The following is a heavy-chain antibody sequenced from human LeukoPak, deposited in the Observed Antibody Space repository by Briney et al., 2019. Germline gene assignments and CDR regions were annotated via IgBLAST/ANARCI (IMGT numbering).Heavy chain of an antibody. Sequence: GGSLRLSCAASGFTFSSDAMTWVRQAPGKGLEWVANIKQDGSEKYYVDSVKGRFTISRDNAKNSLYLQMNSLRAEDTAVYYCARYDFWSGSFDYWGQGTPVTVSS. D-gene: IGHD3-3*01. CDR1: GFTFSSDA. CDR2: IKQDGSEK. CDR3: ARYDFWSGSFDY. J-gene: IGHJ4*02. V-gene: IGHV3-7*01.